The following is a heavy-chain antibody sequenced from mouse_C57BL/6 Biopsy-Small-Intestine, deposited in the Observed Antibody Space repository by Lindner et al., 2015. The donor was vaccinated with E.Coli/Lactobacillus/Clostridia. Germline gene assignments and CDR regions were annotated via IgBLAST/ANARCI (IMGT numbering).Heavy chain of an antibody. CDR3: ARGLFYGFLY. CDR1: GYTFTDYN. V-gene: IGHV1-22*01. J-gene: IGHJ2*01. CDR2: INPNSGGT. D-gene: IGHD2-2*01. Sequence: VQLQESGPELVKPGASVKMSCKASGYTFTDYNMHWVKQSLGKSLEWIGYINPNSGGTTYNQKFKGKATLTVNKSSSTAYMELRSLTSEDSAVFYCARGLFYGFLYWGQGTTLTVSS.